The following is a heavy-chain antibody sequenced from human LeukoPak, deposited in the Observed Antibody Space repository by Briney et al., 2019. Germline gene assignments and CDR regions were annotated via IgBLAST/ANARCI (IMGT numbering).Heavy chain of an antibody. CDR1: GGSISSYY. CDR3: ARQAARYPYYFDY. D-gene: IGHD1-26*01. Sequence: SETLSLTCTVSGGSISSYYWSWIRQPPGKGLEWIGDIYYSGSTNYNPSLKSRVTISVDTSKNQFSLKLSSVTAADTAVYFCARQAARYPYYFDYWGQGTLVTVSS. CDR2: IYYSGST. J-gene: IGHJ4*02. V-gene: IGHV4-59*01.